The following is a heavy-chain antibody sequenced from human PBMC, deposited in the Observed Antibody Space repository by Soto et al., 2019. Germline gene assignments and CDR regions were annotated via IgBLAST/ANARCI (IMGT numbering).Heavy chain of an antibody. J-gene: IGHJ5*02. V-gene: IGHV4-59*08. CDR2: VYYTGST. Sequence: LSLTCTVSGGSISNFYWSWIRQPPGKGLEWVGYVYYTGSTSYNPSLKRRVTFSADSSRGQFSLRLSSVTAADTAVYYCARTGVDVPGAMLGWFDPWGQGTLVTGSS. CDR3: ARTGVDVPGAMLGWFDP. CDR1: GGSISNFY. D-gene: IGHD2-2*01.